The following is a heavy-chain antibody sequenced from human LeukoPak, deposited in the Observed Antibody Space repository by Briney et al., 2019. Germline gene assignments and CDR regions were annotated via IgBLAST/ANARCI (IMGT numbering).Heavy chain of an antibody. D-gene: IGHD2-15*01. CDR3: AREMVGAVDY. J-gene: IGHJ4*02. Sequence: GGSLRLSCAASGFTFSSYAMHWVRQAPGKGLEWVAVISYDGSNKYYADSVKGRFTISRDNAKNSLYLQMNSLRAEDTAVYYCAREMVGAVDYWGQGTLVTVSS. V-gene: IGHV3-30*04. CDR2: ISYDGSNK. CDR1: GFTFSSYA.